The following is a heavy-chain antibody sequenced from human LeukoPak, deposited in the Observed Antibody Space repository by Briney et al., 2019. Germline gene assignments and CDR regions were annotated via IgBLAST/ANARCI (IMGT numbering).Heavy chain of an antibody. V-gene: IGHV4-59*08. CDR3: ARRNDFGM. CDR1: GGSVSGDH. J-gene: IGHJ3*02. CDR2: IYYSGST. Sequence: PSESLSLTWTVSGGSVSGDHWNWVRQPPGKGLEWIGYIYYSGSTNYNPSLKSRVTISIDTSKNQFSLKLTSVTAADTAVYYCARRNDFGMWGEGTMVTVPS.